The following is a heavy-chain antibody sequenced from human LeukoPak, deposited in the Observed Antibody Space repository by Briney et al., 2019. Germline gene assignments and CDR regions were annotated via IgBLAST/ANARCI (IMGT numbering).Heavy chain of an antibody. Sequence: SVKVSCKASGGTFSSYAISWVRQAPGQGLEWMGGIIPIFGTANYAQKFQGRVTITADESTSTAYMELSSLRSEDTAVYYCARANPHCTNGVCYTNYYYGMDVWGQGTTVTVSS. CDR2: IIPIFGTA. D-gene: IGHD2-8*01. V-gene: IGHV1-69*01. CDR1: GGTFSSYA. J-gene: IGHJ6*02. CDR3: ARANPHCTNGVCYTNYYYGMDV.